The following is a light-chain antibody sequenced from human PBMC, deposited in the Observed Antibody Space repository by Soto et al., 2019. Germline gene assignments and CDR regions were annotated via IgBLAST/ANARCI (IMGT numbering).Light chain of an antibody. CDR2: GAS. CDR1: QSVSSSY. V-gene: IGKV3-20*01. J-gene: IGKJ2*01. CDR3: QQSGSSPHT. Sequence: EIVLTQSPGTLSLSPGERATLSCRASQSVSSSYLAWYQHKPGQAPRLLIYGASSRATGVPYRFSGSGSGTDFTLTISSLEPEDFAVYYCQQSGSSPHTFGQGTKVEIK.